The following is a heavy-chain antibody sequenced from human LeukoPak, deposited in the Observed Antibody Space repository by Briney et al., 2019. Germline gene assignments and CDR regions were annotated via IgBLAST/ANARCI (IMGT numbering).Heavy chain of an antibody. CDR2: IYSGGNT. J-gene: IGHJ3*02. V-gene: IGHV3-66*01. CDR1: GFTVSSNY. D-gene: IGHD1-26*01. CDR3: ARDVGFIVGATPGAFDI. Sequence: GGSLRLSYAASGFTVSSNYMTWVRQAPGKGLEWVSVIYSGGNTYYADSVKGRFTISRDNTKNTVYLQMNSLRADDTAVYYCARDVGFIVGATPGAFDIWGQGTMVTVSS.